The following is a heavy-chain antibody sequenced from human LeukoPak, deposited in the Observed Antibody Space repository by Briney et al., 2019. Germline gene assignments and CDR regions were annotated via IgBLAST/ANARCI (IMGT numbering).Heavy chain of an antibody. CDR1: GGSISSYY. Sequence: SETLSLTCTVSGGSISSYYWSWIRQPPGKGLEWIGYIYYSGSTNYNLSLKSRVTISVDTSKNQFSLKLSSVTAADTAVYYCARAVVPAADYYYYGMDVWGQGTTVTVSS. CDR2: IYYSGST. D-gene: IGHD2-2*01. V-gene: IGHV4-59*01. CDR3: ARAVVPAADYYYYGMDV. J-gene: IGHJ6*02.